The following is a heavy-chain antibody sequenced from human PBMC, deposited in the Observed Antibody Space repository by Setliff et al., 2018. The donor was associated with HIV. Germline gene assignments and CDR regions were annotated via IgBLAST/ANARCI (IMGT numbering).Heavy chain of an antibody. V-gene: IGHV1-69*13. CDR2: IIPIFNTA. CDR1: GGPFSLYA. J-gene: IGHJ5*02. D-gene: IGHD5-12*01. Sequence: SVKVSCKASGGPFSLYAINWVRQAPGQGLEWMGGIIPIFNTANYAQKFQGRVTITADGSTSTAYMELSSLRFEDTATYYCARDQATGYEKVWFSWIDPWGQGTLVTVSS. CDR3: ARDQATGYEKVWFSWIDP.